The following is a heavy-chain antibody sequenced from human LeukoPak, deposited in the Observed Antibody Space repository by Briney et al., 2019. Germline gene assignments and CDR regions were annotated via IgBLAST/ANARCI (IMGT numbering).Heavy chain of an antibody. V-gene: IGHV3-7*01. CDR3: GRVNTYVPHDY. Sequence: GGSLRLSCAASGFIFTTHWMCWVRQAPGKGLEWVANIKQDGNDKHYLESVKGRFTISRDNAKNSLYLQMNSLRAEDTAVYYCGRVNTYVPHDYWGQGTLVTASS. J-gene: IGHJ4*02. D-gene: IGHD3-16*01. CDR1: GFIFTTHW. CDR2: IKQDGNDK.